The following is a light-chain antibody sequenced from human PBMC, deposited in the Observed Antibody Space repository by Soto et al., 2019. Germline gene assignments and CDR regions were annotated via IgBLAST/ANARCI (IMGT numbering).Light chain of an antibody. CDR1: QSLLHSDGKTY. J-gene: IGKJ1*01. Sequence: DIVMTQTPLSLSVTPGQPASISCKSSQSLLHSDGKTYLYWYLQKPGQPPQLLIYEASNRFSGVPDRFSGSGSGTDFTLAISSLQPEDFATYYCQQSYSTPRTFGQGTKVDIK. CDR3: QQSYSTPRT. CDR2: EAS. V-gene: IGKV2D-29*01.